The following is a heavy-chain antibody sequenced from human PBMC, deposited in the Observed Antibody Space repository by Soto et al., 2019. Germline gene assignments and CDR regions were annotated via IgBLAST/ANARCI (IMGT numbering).Heavy chain of an antibody. CDR3: AKGSGQFGSGTFYQPFES. CDR2: ISWNTGSI. J-gene: IGHJ4*02. V-gene: IGHV3-9*01. CDR1: GLSFDDYA. Sequence: PGGSLRLSCAAAGLSFDDYAMHCVQQAPGKGLEWVSGISWNTGSIGYADSVKGRFTISRDNTKNSLYLQMNSLRREDTALYYCAKGSGQFGSGTFYQPFESWGQGTLVTVSS. D-gene: IGHD3-10*01.